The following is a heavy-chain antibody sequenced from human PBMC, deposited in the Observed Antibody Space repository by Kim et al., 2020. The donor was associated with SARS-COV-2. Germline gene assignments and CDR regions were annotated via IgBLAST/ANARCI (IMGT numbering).Heavy chain of an antibody. Sequence: GESLKISCKGSGYSFTNYWIGWVRQMPGKGLEWMGIIYPGDSDTRYSPSFQGQVTISADKSISTAYLQWSSLKASDTDMYYCATLSPRYDPNQSFDYWGQGTLVTVSS. J-gene: IGHJ4*02. CDR3: ATLSPRYDPNQSFDY. CDR1: GYSFTNYW. D-gene: IGHD5-12*01. CDR2: IYPGDSDT. V-gene: IGHV5-51*01.